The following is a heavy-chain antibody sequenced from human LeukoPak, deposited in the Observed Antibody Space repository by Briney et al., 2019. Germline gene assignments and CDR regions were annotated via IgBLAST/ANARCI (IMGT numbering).Heavy chain of an antibody. D-gene: IGHD1-1*01. Sequence: ASVKVSCKASGYTFTSYYMHWVRQAPGQGLEWMGIINPSGGSTSYAQKFQGRVTMTRDTSTSTVYMELSSLRSEDTAVYYCARPRTAWSSHWYFEVWGRGTLVTVSS. CDR2: INPSGGST. CDR1: GYTFTSYY. CDR3: ARPRTAWSSHWYFEV. J-gene: IGHJ2*01. V-gene: IGHV1-46*01.